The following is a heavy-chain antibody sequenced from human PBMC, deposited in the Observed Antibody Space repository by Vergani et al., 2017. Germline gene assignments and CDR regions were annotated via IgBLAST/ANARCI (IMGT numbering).Heavy chain of an antibody. CDR2: IIPLFGTA. CDR1: GGTFSSYA. CDR3: ASDRPAPPGVGIWGLDY. V-gene: IGHV1-69*01. D-gene: IGHD2-8*01. Sequence: QLQLVQSGAEVKKPGSSVKVSCKASGGTFSSYAISWVRQAPGQGLEWLGGIIPLFGTANYAQKFQGRVTITADESTSTAYMELSSLRSEDTAVYYCASDRPAPPGVGIWGLDYWGQGTLVTVSS. J-gene: IGHJ4*02.